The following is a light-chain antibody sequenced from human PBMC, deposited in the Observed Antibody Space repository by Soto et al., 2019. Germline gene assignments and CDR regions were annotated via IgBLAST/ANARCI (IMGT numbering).Light chain of an antibody. Sequence: ENVLTQSPGTLSLSLGERATLSFMASQSVTSNSLSWYQQKPGQAPRLLIYGASTRVTGIPDRFSGSGSGTEFTFTISRLEPEDFALYYCHQYGGPPRTFGQGTKVDIK. J-gene: IGKJ1*01. CDR2: GAS. CDR3: HQYGGPPRT. CDR1: QSVTSNS. V-gene: IGKV3-20*01.